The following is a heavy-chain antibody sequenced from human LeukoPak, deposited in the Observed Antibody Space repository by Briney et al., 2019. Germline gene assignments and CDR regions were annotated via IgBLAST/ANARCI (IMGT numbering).Heavy chain of an antibody. Sequence: PGGSLRLSCAASGFTFDDYAMHWVRQAPGKGLEWVSGISWNSGSIGYADSVKGRFTISRDNAKKSLYLQMNSLRAEDTALYYCAKDRGYGSGSYRYFDLWGRGTLVTVSS. D-gene: IGHD3-10*01. CDR2: ISWNSGSI. V-gene: IGHV3-9*01. J-gene: IGHJ2*01. CDR1: GFTFDDYA. CDR3: AKDRGYGSGSYRYFDL.